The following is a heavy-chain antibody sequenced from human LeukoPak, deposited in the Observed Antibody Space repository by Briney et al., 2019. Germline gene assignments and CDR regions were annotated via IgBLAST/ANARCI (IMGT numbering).Heavy chain of an antibody. CDR3: AKVGYDILTGDSGFLDY. Sequence: QTGGSLRLSCAASGFTFDDYAMHWVRQAPGKGLEWVSGISWDGSSIGYADSVKGRFTISRDNAKNSLYLHMNSLRAEDTALYYCAKVGYDILTGDSGFLDYWGRGALVTVSS. CDR1: GFTFDDYA. D-gene: IGHD3-9*01. V-gene: IGHV3-9*01. CDR2: ISWDGSSI. J-gene: IGHJ4*02.